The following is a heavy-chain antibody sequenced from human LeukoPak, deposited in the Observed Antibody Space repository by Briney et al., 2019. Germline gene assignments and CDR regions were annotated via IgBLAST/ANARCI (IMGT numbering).Heavy chain of an antibody. J-gene: IGHJ3*02. D-gene: IGHD5-24*01. CDR2: ISSSSSTI. V-gene: IGHV3-48*01. CDR3: ARTSRDGCNWVI. CDR1: GFTFSSYN. Sequence: GGSLRLSCAASGFTFSSYNMNWVRQAPGKGLEWVSYISSSSSTIYYADSVKGRFTISRDNANNSLYLQMNSLRAEDTAVYYCARTSRDGCNWVIWGQGTMVTVSS.